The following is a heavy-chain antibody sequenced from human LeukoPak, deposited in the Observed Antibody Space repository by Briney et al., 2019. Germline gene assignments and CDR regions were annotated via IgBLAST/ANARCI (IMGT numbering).Heavy chain of an antibody. Sequence: ASVKVSCTASGFTFTSYGFTWVRQALGQGLEWMGWISAYNGNRNYAQKLQGRVTMTTDTSTSTAYMELRSLRSDDTAVYYCARCCSSGYYYFDYWGQGTLVTVSS. D-gene: IGHD3-22*01. J-gene: IGHJ4*02. CDR3: ARCCSSGYYYFDY. V-gene: IGHV1-18*01. CDR1: GFTFTSYG. CDR2: ISAYNGNR.